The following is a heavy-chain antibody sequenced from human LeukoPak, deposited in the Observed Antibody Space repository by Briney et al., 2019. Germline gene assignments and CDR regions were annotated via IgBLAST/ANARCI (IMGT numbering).Heavy chain of an antibody. CDR1: GFTFSSYA. CDR3: ARMDIVVVPAASAFDY. V-gene: IGHV3-23*01. J-gene: IGHJ4*02. CDR2: ISGSGGST. D-gene: IGHD2-2*03. Sequence: GGSLRLSCAASGFTFSSYAMNWVRQAPGKGLEWVSAISGSGGSTYYADSVKGRFTISRDNSKNTLYLQMNSLRAEDTAVYYCARMDIVVVPAASAFDYWGQGTLVTVSS.